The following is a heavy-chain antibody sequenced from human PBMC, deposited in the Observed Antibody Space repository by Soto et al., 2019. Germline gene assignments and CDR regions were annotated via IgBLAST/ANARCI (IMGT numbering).Heavy chain of an antibody. V-gene: IGHV5-51*01. CDR2: IYPGDSDT. CDR3: ARRGYCSGGGCFSAAFDF. CDR1: GYSFTSYW. D-gene: IGHD2-15*01. J-gene: IGHJ3*01. Sequence: GESLKISFKGSGYSFTSYWIGWVRQMPGKGLEWMGIIYPGDSDTRYSPSFEGQVTISADKSISTAYLQWSSLKASDTAMYYCARRGYCSGGGCFSAAFDFWGQGTMVTVSS.